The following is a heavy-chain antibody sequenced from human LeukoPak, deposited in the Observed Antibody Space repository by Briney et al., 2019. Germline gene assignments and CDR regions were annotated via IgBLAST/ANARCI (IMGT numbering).Heavy chain of an antibody. D-gene: IGHD3-22*01. J-gene: IGHJ4*02. V-gene: IGHV4-4*09. CDR1: GGSISSYY. Sequence: SETLSLTCTVSGGSISSYYWSWIRQPPGKGLEWIGYIYTSGSTNYNPSLKSRVTISVDTSKNQFSLKLSSVTAADTAVYYCARLCVEYYYDNSGYGKRVYYFDYWGQGTLVTVSS. CDR3: ARLCVEYYYDNSGYGKRVYYFDY. CDR2: IYTSGST.